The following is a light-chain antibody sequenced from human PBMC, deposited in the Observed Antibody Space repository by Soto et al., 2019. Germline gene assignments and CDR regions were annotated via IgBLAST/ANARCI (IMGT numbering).Light chain of an antibody. CDR1: QSVSSSY. CDR2: GAS. Sequence: EIVLTQSPGTLSLSPGERSTLSCMAIQSVSSSYLAWYQQKPGQAPRLLIYGASSRATGIPDRFSGSGSGTDFTLTISRLAPEDLAVYYCQQYGGSPRTFGQGTQVDIK. J-gene: IGKJ1*01. V-gene: IGKV3-20*01. CDR3: QQYGGSPRT.